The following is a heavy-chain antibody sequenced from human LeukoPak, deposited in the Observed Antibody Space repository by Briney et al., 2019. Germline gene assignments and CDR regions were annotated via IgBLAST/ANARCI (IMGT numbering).Heavy chain of an antibody. J-gene: IGHJ3*02. CDR1: GYTFTGYY. D-gene: IGHD2-2*01. Sequence: ASVKVSCKASGYTFTGYYMHWVRQAPGQGLEWMGWINPNSGGTNYAQKFQGRVTMTRDTSISTAYMELSRLRSDDTAVYYCARDSNLIYCSSTSCYGDAFDIWGQGTMVTVSS. CDR3: ARDSNLIYCSSTSCYGDAFDI. V-gene: IGHV1-2*02. CDR2: INPNSGGT.